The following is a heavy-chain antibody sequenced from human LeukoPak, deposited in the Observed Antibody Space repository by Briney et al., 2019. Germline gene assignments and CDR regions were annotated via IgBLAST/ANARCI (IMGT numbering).Heavy chain of an antibody. V-gene: IGHV1-69*13. CDR2: IIPIFGTA. CDR3: ASCGSCYSEYYFDY. CDR1: GGTFSSYA. J-gene: IGHJ4*02. Sequence: GASVKVSFKASGGTFSSYAISWVRQAPGQGLEWMGGIIPIFGTAIYAQKFQGRVTITADGSTSTAYMELSSLRSEDTAVYYCASCGSCYSEYYFDYWGQGTLVTVSS. D-gene: IGHD2-15*01.